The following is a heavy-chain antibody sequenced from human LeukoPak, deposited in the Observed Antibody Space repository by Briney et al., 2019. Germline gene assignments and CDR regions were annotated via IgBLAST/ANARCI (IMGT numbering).Heavy chain of an antibody. J-gene: IGHJ4*02. CDR2: IYTSGST. CDR3: AIVSAAGRAFDY. D-gene: IGHD6-13*01. CDR1: GGSISSYY. Sequence: SETLSLTCTVSGGSISSYYWSWIRQPAGKGLEWIGRIYTSGSTNYNPSLKSRVTMSVDTPKNQFSLKLSSVTAADTAVYYCAIVSAAGRAFDYWGQGTLVTVSS. V-gene: IGHV4-4*07.